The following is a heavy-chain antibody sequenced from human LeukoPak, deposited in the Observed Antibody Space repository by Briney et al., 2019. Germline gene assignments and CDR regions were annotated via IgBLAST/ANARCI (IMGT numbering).Heavy chain of an antibody. V-gene: IGHV4-59*12. CDR3: ARDQGSPYYYYYGMDV. CDR2: IYYTGST. J-gene: IGHJ6*02. CDR1: GGSINSYY. Sequence: SETLSLTCSVSGGSINSYYWSWIRQPPGKGLEWIGNIYYTGSTNYNPSLQSRVTMSVDTSKNQFSLKLSSVTAADTAVYYCARDQGSPYYYYYGMDVWGQGTTVTVSS.